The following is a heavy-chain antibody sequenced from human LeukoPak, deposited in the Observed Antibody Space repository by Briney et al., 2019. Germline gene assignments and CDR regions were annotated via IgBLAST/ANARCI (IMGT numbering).Heavy chain of an antibody. J-gene: IGHJ6*03. CDR3: ARTPYYDILTGYGSTPRDYYYYYMDV. CDR1: GGSISSSNW. Sequence: PSGTLSLTCAVSGGSISSSNWWSWVRHPPGKGLEWIGEIYHSGSTNYNPSLKSRVTISVDKSKNQFSLKLSSVTAADTAVYYCARTPYYDILTGYGSTPRDYYYYYMDVWGKGTTVTISS. V-gene: IGHV4-4*02. D-gene: IGHD3-9*01. CDR2: IYHSGST.